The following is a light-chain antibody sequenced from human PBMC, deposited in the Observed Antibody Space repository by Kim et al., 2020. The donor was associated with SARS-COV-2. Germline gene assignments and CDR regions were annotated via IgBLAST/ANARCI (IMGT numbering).Light chain of an antibody. V-gene: IGLV1-40*01. J-gene: IGLJ3*02. Sequence: APGQSVTTSCTGSSSNVGARYDVQWYQQHPGTAPKLLTHGNTNRPSDRFSGSKSGTTASLAITGLQAEDEADYYCQCYDNSLRGLVFGGGTQLTVL. CDR1: SSNVGARYD. CDR3: QCYDNSLRGLV. CDR2: GNT.